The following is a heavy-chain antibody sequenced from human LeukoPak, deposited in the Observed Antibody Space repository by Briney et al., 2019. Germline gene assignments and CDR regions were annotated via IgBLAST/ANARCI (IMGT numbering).Heavy chain of an antibody. CDR3: ARNPSALGSYLFDY. V-gene: IGHV1-69*13. CDR1: GYTFTSYG. Sequence: GASVKVSCKASGYTFTSYGISWVRQAPGQGLEWMGGIIPIFGTANYAQKFQGRVTITADESTSTAYMELSSLRSEDTAVYYCARNPSALGSYLFDYWGQGTLVTVSS. D-gene: IGHD6-13*01. J-gene: IGHJ4*02. CDR2: IIPIFGTA.